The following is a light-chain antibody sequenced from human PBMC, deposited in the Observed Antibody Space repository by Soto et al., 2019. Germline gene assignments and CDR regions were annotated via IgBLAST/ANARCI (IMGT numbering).Light chain of an antibody. CDR2: DVT. CDR3: SSYAGRYTL. CDR1: SSDVGGYEY. V-gene: IGLV2-11*01. J-gene: IGLJ2*01. Sequence: QSALTQPRSVSGSPGQSITISCTGSSSDVGGYEYVSWYQQYPGKAPKLMIYDVTKRPSGVPDRFSGSKSGNTASLTISGLQDEDEADYYCSSYAGRYTLIGGGTKLTVL.